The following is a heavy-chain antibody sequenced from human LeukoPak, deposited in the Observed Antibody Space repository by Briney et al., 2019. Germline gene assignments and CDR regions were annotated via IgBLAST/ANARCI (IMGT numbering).Heavy chain of an antibody. D-gene: IGHD4-11*01. CDR1: GFTFSSYG. V-gene: IGHV3-30*18. CDR3: AKDMFPGYGDYSNFFYYYYGMDV. CDR2: ISYDGSNK. J-gene: IGHJ6*02. Sequence: GRSLRLSCAASGFTFSSYGMHWVRQAPGKGLEWVAVISYDGSNKYYADSVKGRFTISRDNSKNTLYLQMNSLRAEDTAVYYCAKDMFPGYGDYSNFFYYYYGMDVWGQGTTVTVPS.